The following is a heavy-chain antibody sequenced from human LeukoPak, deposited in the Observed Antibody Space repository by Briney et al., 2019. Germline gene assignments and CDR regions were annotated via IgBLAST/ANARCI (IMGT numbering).Heavy chain of an antibody. J-gene: IGHJ6*03. D-gene: IGHD3-22*01. CDR1: GYTFTSCA. V-gene: IGHV1-18*01. CDR3: ARDAYYYDSSGYPTFGYMDV. CDR2: ISAYNGNT. Sequence: ASVKVSCKASGYTFTSCAISWVRQAPGQGLEWMGWISAYNGNTNYAQKLQGRVTMTTGTSTSTAYMELRSLRSDDTAVYYCARDAYYYDSSGYPTFGYMDVWGKGTTVTISS.